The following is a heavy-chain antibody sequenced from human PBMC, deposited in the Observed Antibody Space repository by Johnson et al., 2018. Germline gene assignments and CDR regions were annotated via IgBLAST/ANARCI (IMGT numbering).Heavy chain of an antibody. V-gene: IGHV3-9*01. Sequence: VQSGRSLRLSCAASGFTFDDYAMHWVRQAPGEGLEWVSGISWNSGSIGYADSVKGRFTISRDNAKNSLYLQMNSLRAEDTALYYWAKACSGLAYGDAFDIWGQGTLVTVSS. J-gene: IGHJ1*01. CDR2: ISWNSGSI. CDR1: GFTFDDYA. D-gene: IGHD6-19*01. CDR3: AKACSGLAYGDAFDI.